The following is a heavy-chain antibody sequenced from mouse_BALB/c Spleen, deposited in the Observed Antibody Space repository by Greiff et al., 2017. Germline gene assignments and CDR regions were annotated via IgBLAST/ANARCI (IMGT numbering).Heavy chain of an antibody. CDR3: AYYGSSYYAMDY. D-gene: IGHD1-1*01. CDR1: GFNIKDTY. J-gene: IGHJ4*01. CDR2: IDPANGNT. Sequence: SGAELVKPGASVKLSCTASGFNIKDTYMHWVKQRPEQGLEWIGRIDPANGNTKYDPKFQGKATITADTSSNTAYLQLSSLTSEDTAVYYCAYYGSSYYAMDYWGQGTSVTVSS. V-gene: IGHV14-3*02.